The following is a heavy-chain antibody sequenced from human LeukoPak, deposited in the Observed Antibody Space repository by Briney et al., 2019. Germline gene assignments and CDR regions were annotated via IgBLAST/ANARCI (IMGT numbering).Heavy chain of an antibody. CDR1: GGSFSGYY. Sequence: SETLSLTCAVYGGSFSGYYWSWIRQPPGEGLEWIGEINHSGSTNYNPSLKSRVTISVDTSKNQFSLKLSSVTAADTAVYYCARGPDSGSYSNAFDIWGQGTMVTVSS. CDR2: INHSGST. CDR3: ARGPDSGSYSNAFDI. D-gene: IGHD1-26*01. J-gene: IGHJ3*02. V-gene: IGHV4-34*01.